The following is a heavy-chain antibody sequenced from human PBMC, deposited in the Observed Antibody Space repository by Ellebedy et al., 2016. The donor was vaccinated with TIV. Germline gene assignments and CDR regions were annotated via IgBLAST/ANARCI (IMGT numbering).Heavy chain of an antibody. D-gene: IGHD5-24*01. J-gene: IGHJ4*02. CDR3: AREGIDGYNYFDY. CDR1: GGSLSSGDYY. Sequence: MPSETLSLTCTVSGGSLSSGDYYWNWIRQPPGKGLEWIAHVHYRGYTNYNPSLASRVAISLDTSKNQVSLKLTSVTAADTAVYYCAREGIDGYNYFDYWGRGTLVTVSS. CDR2: VHYRGYT. V-gene: IGHV4-61*08.